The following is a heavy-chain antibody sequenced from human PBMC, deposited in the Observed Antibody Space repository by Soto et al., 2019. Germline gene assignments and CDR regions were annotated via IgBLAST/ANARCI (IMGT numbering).Heavy chain of an antibody. J-gene: IGHJ6*03. CDR2: IYYSGST. CDR3: ARQRCSGGSCRSYYYYYYYMDV. V-gene: IGHV4-39*01. CDR1: GGSISSSSYY. Sequence: QLQLQESGPGLVKPSETLSLTCTVSGGSISSSSYYWGWIRQPPGKGLEWIGSIYYSGSTYYNPSLKRRVTISVDTSKNQFSLKLSSVTAADTAVYYCARQRCSGGSCRSYYYYYYYMDVWGKGTTVTVSS. D-gene: IGHD2-15*01.